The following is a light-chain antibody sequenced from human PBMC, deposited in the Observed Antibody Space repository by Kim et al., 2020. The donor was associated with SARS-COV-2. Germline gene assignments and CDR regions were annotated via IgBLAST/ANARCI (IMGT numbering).Light chain of an antibody. V-gene: IGKV3-15*01. J-gene: IGKJ4*01. CDR3: QQYNNWPPVT. CDR1: RSVSSN. CDR2: DAS. Sequence: SPGERATLTCRARRSVSSNFAWYQQKPGQAPRLLIYDASTRATGIPARFSGSESGTEFTLTISSLQSEDFAVYYCQQYNNWPPVTFGGGTKVDIK.